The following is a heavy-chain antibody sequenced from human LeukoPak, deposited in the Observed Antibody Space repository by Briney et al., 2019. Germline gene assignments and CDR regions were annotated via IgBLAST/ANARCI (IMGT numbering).Heavy chain of an antibody. V-gene: IGHV4-59*08. CDR3: ARPLGYSGYHGPPRGWFDP. J-gene: IGHJ5*02. Sequence: PSETLSLTCTVSGDSMSSYYWSWIRQPPGKGLEWIGNIDYSGSTNYNPSLKSRVTMSVDTSKSQFSLISPKLTSVTAADTAVYYCARPLGYSGYHGPPRGWFDPWGQGTLVTVSS. CDR1: GDSMSSYY. CDR2: IDYSGST. D-gene: IGHD5-12*01.